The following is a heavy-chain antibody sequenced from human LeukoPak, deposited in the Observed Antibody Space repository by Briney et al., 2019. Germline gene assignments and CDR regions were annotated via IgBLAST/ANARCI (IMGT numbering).Heavy chain of an antibody. D-gene: IGHD4-23*01. CDR1: GFTFSSYS. CDR3: ARGYGGNSPRNQKMYYFDY. V-gene: IGHV3-21*01. CDR2: ISSSSSYI. Sequence: GGSLRLSCAASGFTFSSYSMNWVRQAPGKGLEWVSSISSSSSYIYYADSVKGRFTISRDNAKNSLYLQMNSLRAEDTAVYYCARGYGGNSPRNQKMYYFDYWGQGTLVTVSS. J-gene: IGHJ4*02.